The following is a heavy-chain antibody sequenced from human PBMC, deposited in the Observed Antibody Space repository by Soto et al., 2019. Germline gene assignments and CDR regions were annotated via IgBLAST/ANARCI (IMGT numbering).Heavy chain of an antibody. CDR3: ARVQHPAYFDY. CDR2: ISSSSSTI. D-gene: IGHD3-10*01. CDR1: GFTFSSYR. Sequence: GGSLRLSCAASGFTFSSYRMNWVRQAPGKGLEWVSYISSSSSTIYYADSVKGRLTISRDNAKNQFSLHLSSVTPEDTAVYYCARVQHPAYFDYWGQGTPVTVSS. V-gene: IGHV3-48*01. J-gene: IGHJ4*02.